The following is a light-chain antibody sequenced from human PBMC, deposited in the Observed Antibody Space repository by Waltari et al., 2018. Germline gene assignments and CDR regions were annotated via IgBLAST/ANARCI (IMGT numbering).Light chain of an antibody. Sequence: QSVLTQPPSASGTPGPRVTISCSGRSSNIGSNTLNWYQQLPGTAPKLLIYSNNQRPSGVPDRFSGSKSGTSASLAISGLQSEDEADYYCAAWDDSLNGYVVFGGGTKLTVL. CDR1: SSNIGSNT. CDR2: SNN. V-gene: IGLV1-44*01. CDR3: AAWDDSLNGYVV. J-gene: IGLJ2*01.